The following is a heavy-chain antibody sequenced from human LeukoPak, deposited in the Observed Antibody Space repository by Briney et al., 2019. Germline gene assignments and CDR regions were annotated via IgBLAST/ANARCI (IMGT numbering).Heavy chain of an antibody. Sequence: ASVKVSCKASGYTFTGYYMHWVRQAPGQGLEWMGWINPNSGGTNYAQKFQGRVTMTRDTSISTAYMELSRLRSDDAAVYYCARSLPQDYCSGGSCYSHNWFDPRGQGTLVTVSS. CDR3: ARSLPQDYCSGGSCYSHNWFDP. J-gene: IGHJ5*02. CDR2: INPNSGGT. V-gene: IGHV1-2*02. D-gene: IGHD2-15*01. CDR1: GYTFTGYY.